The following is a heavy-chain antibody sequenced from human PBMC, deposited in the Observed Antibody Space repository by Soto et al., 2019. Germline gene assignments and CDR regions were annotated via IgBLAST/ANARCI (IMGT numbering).Heavy chain of an antibody. CDR1: GYTFTSYD. D-gene: IGHD1-26*01. CDR3: ARDPTTLYTGGRAFDI. Sequence: ASVKVFCKASGYTFTSYDINWVRQATGQGLEWMGWMNPNSGNTGYAQKFQGRVTMTRNTSISTAYMELSSLRSEDTAVYYCARDPTTLYTGGRAFDIWGQGTMVTVSS. V-gene: IGHV1-8*01. CDR2: MNPNSGNT. J-gene: IGHJ3*02.